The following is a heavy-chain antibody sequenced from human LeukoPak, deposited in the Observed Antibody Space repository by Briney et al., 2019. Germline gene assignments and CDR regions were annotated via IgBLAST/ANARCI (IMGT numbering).Heavy chain of an antibody. V-gene: IGHV3-74*01. D-gene: IGHD2-15*01. Sequence: GGFLRLSCAASGFTFSNYWMHWVRQAPGKGLVWVSRINSDGSSTTYADSVKGRFTISRDNAKNTLYLQMNSLRVEDTAIYYCARGGSCSGGNCKYTRKEIDYWGQGTLVTVSS. J-gene: IGHJ4*02. CDR3: ARGGSCSGGNCKYTRKEIDY. CDR2: INSDGSST. CDR1: GFTFSNYW.